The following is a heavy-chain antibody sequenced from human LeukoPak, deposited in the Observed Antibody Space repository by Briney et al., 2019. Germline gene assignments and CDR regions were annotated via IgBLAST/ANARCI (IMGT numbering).Heavy chain of an antibody. Sequence: SETLSLTCTVSGGSISTYYWSWIRQPPGRGLEWIGYIYHSGSTNYNPSLKSRVTISVDTSQNQFYLKLSSVTAADTAVYYCARDGYSGSDALWGQGTLVTVSS. V-gene: IGHV4-59*01. CDR2: IYHSGST. CDR3: ARDGYSGSDAL. CDR1: GGSISTYY. J-gene: IGHJ4*02. D-gene: IGHD5-12*01.